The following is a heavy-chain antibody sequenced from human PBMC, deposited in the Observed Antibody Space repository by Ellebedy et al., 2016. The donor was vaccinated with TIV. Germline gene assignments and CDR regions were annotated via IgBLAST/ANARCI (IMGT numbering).Heavy chain of an antibody. CDR3: VSGFMYCASRTCPTH. V-gene: IGHV3-48*04. J-gene: IGHJ4*02. CDR1: GFTFSAYS. CDR2: ITSDSTTI. Sequence: GESLKISCAASGFTFSAYSMNWVRQAPGKGLDWVSFITSDSTTIYYADSVKGRFTISRDNAEDSLFLEMNSLRAEDTAIYYCVSGFMYCASRTCPTHWGQGALVTVSS. D-gene: IGHD2-21*01.